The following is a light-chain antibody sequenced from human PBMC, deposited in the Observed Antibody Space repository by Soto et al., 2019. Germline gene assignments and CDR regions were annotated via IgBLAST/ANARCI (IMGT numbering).Light chain of an antibody. CDR2: DVT. Sequence: QSALTQPAFVSGSPGRSVTISCTGTSTDVGGFNYVSWYQHLPGRAPKLIIYDVTNRPSGISYRFSASKSGRTASLTISGLQAEDEADYYCSSYSSSTTHVVFGGGTNLTVL. V-gene: IGLV2-14*03. CDR3: SSYSSSTTHVV. CDR1: STDVGGFNY. J-gene: IGLJ2*01.